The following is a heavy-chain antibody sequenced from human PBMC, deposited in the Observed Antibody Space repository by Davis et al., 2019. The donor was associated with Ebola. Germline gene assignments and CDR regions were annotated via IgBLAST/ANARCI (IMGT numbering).Heavy chain of an antibody. J-gene: IGHJ4*02. CDR3: ARAQFPTTSDH. Sequence: AASVKVSCKASGYTFTNYGITWVRQAPGQGLEWMGRINPNSGGTNYAQKLQGRVTMTTDTSTNTAYMEVGSLRPDDTAVYYCARAQFPTTSDHWGQGTLVTVSS. CDR1: GYTFTNYG. D-gene: IGHD1-1*01. V-gene: IGHV1-18*04. CDR2: INPNSGGT.